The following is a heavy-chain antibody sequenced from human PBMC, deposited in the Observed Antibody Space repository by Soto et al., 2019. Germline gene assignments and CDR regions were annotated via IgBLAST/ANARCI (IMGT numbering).Heavy chain of an antibody. Sequence: EVQLVESGGSLVQPGGSLRLSCAASGFTFSSHWMHWVRQAPGKGLVWVSRINSDGSSTTYAASVKGRFTFSRDNAKNTLYLQMNSRRAEDTAIYYCARGEGYGYGVDYWGQGTLVTVSS. CDR3: ARGEGYGYGVDY. V-gene: IGHV3-74*01. D-gene: IGHD5-18*01. J-gene: IGHJ4*02. CDR1: GFTFSSHW. CDR2: INSDGSST.